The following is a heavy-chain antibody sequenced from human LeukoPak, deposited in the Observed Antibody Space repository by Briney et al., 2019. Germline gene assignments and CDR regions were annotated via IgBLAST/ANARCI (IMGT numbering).Heavy chain of an antibody. D-gene: IGHD1-26*01. CDR2: ISSSSSYI. V-gene: IGHV3-21*01. CDR3: AKRAFGATWGLDY. CDR1: GFTFSSYS. Sequence: GGSLRLSCAASGFTFSSYSMNWVRQAPGKGLEWVSSISSSSSYIYYADSVKGRFTISRDSSKNTLYLQMNSLRAEDTAVYYCAKRAFGATWGLDYWGQGTLVTVSS. J-gene: IGHJ4*02.